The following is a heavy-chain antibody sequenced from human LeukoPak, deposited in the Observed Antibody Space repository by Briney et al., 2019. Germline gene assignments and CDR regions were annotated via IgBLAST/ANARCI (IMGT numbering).Heavy chain of an antibody. Sequence: GASVNVSCKASGYTFTGYYMHWVRQPPGQGLDWMGWINPNSCGTNYAQKFQGRVTMTRDTSISTAYMELSRLRYDDTAVYFWARASAGAEFDCWGQGSLVTVSS. V-gene: IGHV1-2*02. CDR3: ARASAGAEFDC. D-gene: IGHD6-13*01. CDR2: INPNSCGT. J-gene: IGHJ4*02. CDR1: GYTFTGYY.